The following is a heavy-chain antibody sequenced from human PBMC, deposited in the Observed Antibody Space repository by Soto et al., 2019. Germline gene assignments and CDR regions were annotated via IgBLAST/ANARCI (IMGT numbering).Heavy chain of an antibody. D-gene: IGHD3-22*01. CDR2: IYPGDSDT. J-gene: IGHJ6*02. CDR3: ARLPYYYDSSGFGMDV. Sequence: GESLKISCKGSGYSFTSYWIGWVRQMPGKGLEWMGIIYPGDSDTRYSPSFQGQVTISADKSISTAYLQWSSLKASDTAMYYCARLPYYYDSSGFGMDVWGQGTTVTVSS. V-gene: IGHV5-51*01. CDR1: GYSFTSYW.